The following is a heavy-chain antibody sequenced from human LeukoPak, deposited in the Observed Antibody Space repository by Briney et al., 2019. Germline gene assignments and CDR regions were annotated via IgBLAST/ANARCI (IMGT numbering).Heavy chain of an antibody. CDR2: INNDGVST. D-gene: IGHD2-2*01. Sequence: GGSLRLSCATSGFTLSSYWMHWVRQVPGKGLEWLSRINNDGVSTSYADSVKGRFTISRDNAKNTLYLRMNSLRAEDTAVYYCARGGCSSTSCSDYWGQGTLVTVSS. V-gene: IGHV3-74*01. J-gene: IGHJ4*02. CDR1: GFTLSSYW. CDR3: ARGGCSSTSCSDY.